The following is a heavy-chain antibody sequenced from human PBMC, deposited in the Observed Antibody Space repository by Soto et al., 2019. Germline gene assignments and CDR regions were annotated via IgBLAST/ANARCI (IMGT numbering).Heavy chain of an antibody. J-gene: IGHJ6*02. CDR2: SDPSDSYT. CDR3: ARLAMATRRGYYGMDV. V-gene: IGHV5-10-1*01. Sequence: EVQLVQSGAEVKKPGESLRISCKGSGYSFTSYWISWVRQMPGKGLEWMGRSDPSDSYTNYSPSFQGHVTISADKSISTAYPQWSRLNASDTAMYYCARLAMATRRGYYGMDVWGQGTTVTVSS. D-gene: IGHD5-12*01. CDR1: GYSFTSYW.